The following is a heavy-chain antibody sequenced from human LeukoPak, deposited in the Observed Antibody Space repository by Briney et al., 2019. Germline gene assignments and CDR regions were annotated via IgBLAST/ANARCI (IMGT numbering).Heavy chain of an antibody. CDR2: INPSSGGT. V-gene: IGHV1-46*01. D-gene: IGHD2-8*01. Sequence: GASVKVSCKASGYIFTRHYMNWVRQAPGQGLEWMGKINPSSGGTGYAQKFQGRVTMTRDTSTSTVYMELTSLRPEDTAVYYCARDGLYCTNGVCSSDIWGQGTLVTVSS. CDR3: ARDGLYCTNGVCSSDI. CDR1: GYIFTRHY. J-gene: IGHJ3*02.